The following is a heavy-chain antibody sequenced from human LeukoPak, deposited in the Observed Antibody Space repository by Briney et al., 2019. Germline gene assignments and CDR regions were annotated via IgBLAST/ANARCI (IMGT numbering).Heavy chain of an antibody. CDR1: GGSISSYY. V-gene: IGHV4-59*01. Sequence: SETLSLTCTVYGGSISSYYWSWIRQPPGKGLEWIGYIYYSGSTNYNPSLKSRVTISVDTSKNQFSLKLSSVTAADTAVYYCARGGYCSGGSCYSKPFDYWGQGTLVTVSS. D-gene: IGHD2-15*01. CDR3: ARGGYCSGGSCYSKPFDY. J-gene: IGHJ4*02. CDR2: IYYSGST.